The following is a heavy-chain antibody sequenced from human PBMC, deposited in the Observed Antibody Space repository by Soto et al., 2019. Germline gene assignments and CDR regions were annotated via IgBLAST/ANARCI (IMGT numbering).Heavy chain of an antibody. CDR1: GFTFNTYA. CDR3: AKGFIVVVTAIRPDDNFDV. V-gene: IGHV3-23*01. J-gene: IGHJ3*01. CDR2: ISGSGGTI. D-gene: IGHD2-21*02. Sequence: SCAASGFTFNTYAMNWVRQAPGKGLEWVASISGSGGTINYADSVKGRFTTSRDTSKNTLYLQMNSLSAEDTAVYYCAKGFIVVVTAIRPDDNFDVWGQGTMVTVSS.